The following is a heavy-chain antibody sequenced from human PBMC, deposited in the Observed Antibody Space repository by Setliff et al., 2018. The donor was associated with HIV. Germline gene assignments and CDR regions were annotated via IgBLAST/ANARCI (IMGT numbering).Heavy chain of an antibody. D-gene: IGHD2-15*01. J-gene: IGHJ4*02. Sequence: LTLTCTVSGFSLSNARMGVSWIRQPPGKGLEWVSCISGTGASTYYADSVKGRFTISRDNSKNTLYLQMNSLKTDDTAVYYCTGSQYCSGGSCYHNFDYWGQGTLVTVSS. V-gene: IGHV3-23*01. CDR1: GFSLSNARMG. CDR3: TGSQYCSGGSCYHNFDY. CDR2: ISGTGAST.